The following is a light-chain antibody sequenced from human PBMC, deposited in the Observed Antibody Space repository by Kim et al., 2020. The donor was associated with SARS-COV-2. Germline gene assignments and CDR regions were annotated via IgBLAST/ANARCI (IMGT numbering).Light chain of an antibody. V-gene: IGLV10-54*01. Sequence: QTATITCTGNSNNVGDQGAAWLQQHQGHPPKLRSYRNNNRPAGISERLSASRAGNTASLTITGLQPEDEADYYCSAWDSSLSAWVFGGGTQLTVL. J-gene: IGLJ3*02. CDR3: SAWDSSLSAWV. CDR2: RNN. CDR1: SNNVGDQG.